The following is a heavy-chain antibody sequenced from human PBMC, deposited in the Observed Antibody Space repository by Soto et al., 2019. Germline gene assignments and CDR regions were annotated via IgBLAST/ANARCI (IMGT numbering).Heavy chain of an antibody. Sequence: QVQLVESGGGVVQPGRSLRLSCAASGFTFSSYAMHWFRQAPGKGLEWVAVISYDGSNKYYADSVKGRFTISRDNSKNPLYLQMNSLRAEDTAGYYCARAYEGDYFDYWGQGTLVTVSS. CDR1: GFTFSSYA. V-gene: IGHV3-30-3*01. CDR3: ARAYEGDYFDY. J-gene: IGHJ4*02. D-gene: IGHD3-16*01. CDR2: ISYDGSNK.